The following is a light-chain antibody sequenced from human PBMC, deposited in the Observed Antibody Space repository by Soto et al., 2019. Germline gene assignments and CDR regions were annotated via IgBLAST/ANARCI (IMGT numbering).Light chain of an antibody. V-gene: IGLV2-8*01. CDR3: SSYAGSNNLV. CDR1: SSDVGFYNY. Sequence: QSVLTQPPSASGSPGQSVTISCTGTSSDVGFYNYVSWYQQHPDKAPKLMIYEVSKRPSGVPDRFSGSKSGNTASLTVSGLQAEDEADYYRSSYAGSNNLVFGGGTKVTVL. CDR2: EVS. J-gene: IGLJ3*02.